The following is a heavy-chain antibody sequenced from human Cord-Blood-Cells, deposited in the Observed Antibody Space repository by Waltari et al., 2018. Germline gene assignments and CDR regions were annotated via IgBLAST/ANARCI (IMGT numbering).Heavy chain of an antibody. J-gene: IGHJ4*02. V-gene: IGHV3-53*04. CDR2: IYSGGST. CDR3: ARGVGSGWYDY. Sequence: EVQLVESGGGLVQPGGSLSLSCAASGFTVSSNYMTWVRQAPGKGLEWVSVIYSGGSTYYADSVKGRFTISRHNSKNTLYLQMNSLRAEDTAVYYCARGVGSGWYDYWGQGTLVTVSS. CDR1: GFTVSSNY. D-gene: IGHD6-19*01.